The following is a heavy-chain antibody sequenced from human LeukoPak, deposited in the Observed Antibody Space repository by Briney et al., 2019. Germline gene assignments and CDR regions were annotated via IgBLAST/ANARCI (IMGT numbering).Heavy chain of an antibody. CDR1: GFTFSSYA. Sequence: GGSLRLSCAASGFTFSSYAMSWVRQAPGKGLEWVSAICGSGGSTYYADSVKGRFTISRDNSKNTLYLQMNSLRAEDTAVYYCASGYYDSSGYSHFDYWGQGTLVTVSS. J-gene: IGHJ4*02. V-gene: IGHV3-23*01. CDR3: ASGYYDSSGYSHFDY. CDR2: ICGSGGST. D-gene: IGHD3-22*01.